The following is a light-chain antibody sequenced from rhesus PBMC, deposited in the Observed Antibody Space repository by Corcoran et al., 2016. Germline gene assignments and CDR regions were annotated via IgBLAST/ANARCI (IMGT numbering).Light chain of an antibody. CDR3: QQHNSHPPT. Sequence: DIQMTQSPSSLSASVGDRVTITCRASQTISSYLAWYQQKPGKVPKLLIYATSTLQSGVPSRFSVSGSGTDFTLTISSMQPEDFATYYCQQHNSHPPTFGQGTKVEIK. CDR2: ATS. CDR1: QTISSY. V-gene: IGKV1-44*03. J-gene: IGKJ1*01.